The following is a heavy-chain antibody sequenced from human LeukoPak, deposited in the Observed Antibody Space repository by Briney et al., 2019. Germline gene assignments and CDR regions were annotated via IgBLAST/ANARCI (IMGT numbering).Heavy chain of an antibody. J-gene: IGHJ3*02. Sequence: GGSLRLSCAASGFTFSSYGMHWVRQAPGKGLEWVAVISYDGSNKYYADSVKGRFTISRDNSKNTLYLQMNSLRAEDTAVYYCAKEGIVAGSDAFDIWGQGTMVTVSS. V-gene: IGHV3-30*18. D-gene: IGHD5-12*01. CDR1: GFTFSSYG. CDR2: ISYDGSNK. CDR3: AKEGIVAGSDAFDI.